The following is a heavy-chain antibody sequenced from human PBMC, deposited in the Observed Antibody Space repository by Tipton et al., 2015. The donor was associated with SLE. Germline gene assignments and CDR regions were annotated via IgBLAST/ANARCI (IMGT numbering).Heavy chain of an antibody. V-gene: IGHV4-61*02. CDR2: IHASGSSGST. CDR3: ARDGVRKGWWFFDL. J-gene: IGHJ2*01. CDR1: GGSISSGGHY. Sequence: TLSLTCTVSGGSISSGGHYWSWIRQPAGKGLEWIGRIHASGSSGSTEYNPSLKSRVSMPLDTSKNQFSLNLTSVTAADTALYYCARDGVRKGWWFFDLWGRGTLVTVSS. D-gene: IGHD3-16*01.